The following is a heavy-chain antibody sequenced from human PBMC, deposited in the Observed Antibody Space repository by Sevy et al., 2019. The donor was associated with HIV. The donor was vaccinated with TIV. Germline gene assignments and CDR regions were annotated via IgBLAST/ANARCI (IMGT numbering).Heavy chain of an antibody. CDR1: GFTFSSYS. D-gene: IGHD3-22*01. V-gene: IGHV3-21*01. CDR2: ISSSSSYI. J-gene: IGHJ3*02. Sequence: GGPLRLSCTASGFTFSSYSMNWVRQAPGKGLEWVSSISSSSSYIYYADSVKGRFTISRDNAKNSLYLQMNSLRAEDTAVYYCAREGYYYDSSGYYSDAFDIWGQGTMVTVSS. CDR3: AREGYYYDSSGYYSDAFDI.